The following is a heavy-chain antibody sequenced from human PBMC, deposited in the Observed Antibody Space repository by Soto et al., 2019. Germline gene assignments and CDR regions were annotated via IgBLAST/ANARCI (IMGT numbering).Heavy chain of an antibody. D-gene: IGHD4-17*01. Sequence: SVKVSCKASGGTFSSYAISWVRQAPGQGLEWMGGIIPIFGTANYAQKFQGRVTITADKSTSTAYMELSSLRSEDTAVYYCARVGRATVTTFTYYYGMDVWGQGTTVTVYS. CDR1: GGTFSSYA. CDR3: ARVGRATVTTFTYYYGMDV. J-gene: IGHJ6*02. CDR2: IIPIFGTA. V-gene: IGHV1-69*06.